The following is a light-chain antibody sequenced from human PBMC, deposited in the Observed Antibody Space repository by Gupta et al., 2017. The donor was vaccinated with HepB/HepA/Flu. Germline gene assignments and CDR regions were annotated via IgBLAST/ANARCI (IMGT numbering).Light chain of an antibody. Sequence: DIQMTQSPSSLSASVGDRVTITCRASQGIRNYLAWYQQKPGEVPKLLIYAASTLQSGVPSRFSGSGSGTDFTLTISSLQPEDVATYYCQNYNSAPFTFGPGTNVDIK. J-gene: IGKJ3*01. CDR3: QNYNSAPFT. CDR2: AAS. CDR1: QGIRNY. V-gene: IGKV1-27*01.